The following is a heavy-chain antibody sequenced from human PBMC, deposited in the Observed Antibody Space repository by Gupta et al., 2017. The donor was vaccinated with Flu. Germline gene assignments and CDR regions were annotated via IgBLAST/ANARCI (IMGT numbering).Heavy chain of an antibody. CDR1: GVLFNFHS. J-gene: IGHJ6*04. V-gene: IGHV3-21*04. CDR2: ISTTETYT. Sequence: EVQLVESGGGLVKPGGSLRLACTGSGVLFNFHSFNWVRQAPGKGLEWVASISTTETYTDYADSVKGRFIISRDNAQNSSYLQIYSLRDDDTAVYYCAREPYAYHYLDVWGKGTTVTVSS. D-gene: IGHD2-2*01. CDR3: AREPYAYHYLDV.